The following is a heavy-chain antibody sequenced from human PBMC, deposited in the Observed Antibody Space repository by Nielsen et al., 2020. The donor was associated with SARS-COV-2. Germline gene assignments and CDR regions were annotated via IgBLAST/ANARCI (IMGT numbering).Heavy chain of an antibody. CDR1: GFTFSSYA. D-gene: IGHD2-2*01. J-gene: IGHJ3*02. V-gene: IGHV3-23*03. Sequence: GESLKISCAASGFTFSSYAMSWVRQAPGKGLEWVSVIYSGGSSTYHADSVKGRFTISRDNSKNTLYLQMNSLRAEDTAVYYCAKVGLSDAFDIWGQGTMVTVSS. CDR2: IYSGGSST. CDR3: AKVGLSDAFDI.